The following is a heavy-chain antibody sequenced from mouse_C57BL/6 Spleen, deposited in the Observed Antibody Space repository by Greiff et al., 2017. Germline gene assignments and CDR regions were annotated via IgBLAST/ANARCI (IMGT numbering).Heavy chain of an antibody. Sequence: QVQLQQSGAELVRPGTSVKVSCKASGYAFTNYLIEWVKQRPGQGLEWIGVINPGSGGTNYNEKFKGKATLTADKSSSTAYMQLSSLTSEDSAVYFWAETAQAGYAMDYWGQGTSVTVSS. CDR1: GYAFTNYL. V-gene: IGHV1-54*01. J-gene: IGHJ4*01. CDR3: AETAQAGYAMDY. CDR2: INPGSGGT. D-gene: IGHD3-2*02.